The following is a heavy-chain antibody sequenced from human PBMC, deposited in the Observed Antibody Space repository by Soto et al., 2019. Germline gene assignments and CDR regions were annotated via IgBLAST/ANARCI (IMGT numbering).Heavy chain of an antibody. CDR1: GGTFSSYA. CDR2: IIPIFGTA. CDR3: ARGSSSSSFVDYYYYYGMDV. J-gene: IGHJ6*02. Sequence: SVKVSCKASGGTFSSYAISWVRQAPGQGLEWMGGIIPIFGTANYAQKFQGRVTITADESTSTAYMELSSLRSEDTAVYYCARGSSSSSFVDYYYYYGMDVWGQGTTVTVSS. D-gene: IGHD6-6*01. V-gene: IGHV1-69*13.